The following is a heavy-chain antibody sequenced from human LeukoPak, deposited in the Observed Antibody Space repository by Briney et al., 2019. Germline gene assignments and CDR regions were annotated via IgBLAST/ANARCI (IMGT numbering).Heavy chain of an antibody. CDR1: GGSISSYC. CDR3: ARVARGSYYFDY. D-gene: IGHD1-26*01. V-gene: IGHV4-4*07. Sequence: SETLSLTCTVSGGSISSYCWTWIRQPAGMGLEWIGRIYTSGSTNYNPSLKSRVTMSVDTSKNQFSLKLSSVTAADTAVYYCARVARGSYYFDYWGQGTLVTVSS. CDR2: IYTSGST. J-gene: IGHJ4*02.